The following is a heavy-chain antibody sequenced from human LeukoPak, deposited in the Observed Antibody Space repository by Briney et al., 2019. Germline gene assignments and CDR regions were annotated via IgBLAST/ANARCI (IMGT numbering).Heavy chain of an antibody. D-gene: IGHD2-15*01. Sequence: GGSLRLSCAASGFTFSSYSMNWVRQAPGKGLGWVSSIDSSSAYIFYADSVKGRFTISRDNAKNSLYLQMNSLRAEDTAVYYCARDRTRDCSGGSCYRHYFDYWGQGTLVSVSS. CDR3: ARDRTRDCSGGSCYRHYFDY. J-gene: IGHJ4*02. CDR1: GFTFSSYS. CDR2: IDSSSAYI. V-gene: IGHV3-21*01.